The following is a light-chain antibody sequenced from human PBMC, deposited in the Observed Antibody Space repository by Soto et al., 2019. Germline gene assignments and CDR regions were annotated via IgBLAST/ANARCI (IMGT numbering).Light chain of an antibody. Sequence: EIVLTQSPGTLSLSPGXRATLSCRASQSVSNNYLAWYQQKPGQAPRLLIYGASTRASDIEGRFSGSGSGTAFTIPISRPEPEDFAVHSCQHYVNLTPYPFCQGDNVDIK. CDR3: QHYVNLTPYP. V-gene: IGKV3-20*01. J-gene: IGKJ2*01. CDR1: QSVSNNY. CDR2: GAS.